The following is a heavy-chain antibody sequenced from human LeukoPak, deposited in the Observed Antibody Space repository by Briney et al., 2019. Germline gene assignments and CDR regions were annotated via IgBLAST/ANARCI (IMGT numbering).Heavy chain of an antibody. CDR2: MNPNSGNT. CDR3: ARGFSGYDSGYYYYMDV. D-gene: IGHD5-12*01. V-gene: IGHV1-8*02. CDR1: GYTFTGYY. Sequence: ASVKVSCKASGYTFTGYYMHWVRQATGQGLEWMGWMNPNSGNTGYAQKFQGRVTMTRDTSTSTVYMELSSLRSEDTAVYYCARGFSGYDSGYYYYMDVWGKGTTVTISS. J-gene: IGHJ6*03.